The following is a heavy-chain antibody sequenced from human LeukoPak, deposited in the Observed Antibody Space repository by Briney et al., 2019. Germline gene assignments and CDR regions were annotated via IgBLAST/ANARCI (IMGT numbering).Heavy chain of an antibody. J-gene: IGHJ4*02. D-gene: IGHD2-21*02. CDR3: ATTRVVVTQSFDY. V-gene: IGHV3-33*08. Sequence: GGSLRLSCAASGFTFSSYGMHWVRQAPGKGLEWVAGISYDGSIEYYVDSVKGRFTISRDNSKNTLYLQMNSLRAEDTAVYYCATTRVVVTQSFDYWGQGTVVTVSS. CDR2: ISYDGSIE. CDR1: GFTFSSYG.